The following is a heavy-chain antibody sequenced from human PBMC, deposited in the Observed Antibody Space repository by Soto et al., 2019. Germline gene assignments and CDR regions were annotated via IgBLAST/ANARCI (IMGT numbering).Heavy chain of an antibody. V-gene: IGHV4-61*01. J-gene: IGHJ4*02. CDR2: IYNSRAT. CDR1: SGSVSSGSYY. Sequence: PSETLSLTCTVSSGSVSSGSYYWSWIRQPPGKGLEWIGYIYNSRATSYNPSLKSRVSISVDTSKNTLYLQMNSLRAEDTAVYYCARDGPRRWSGYSFDYWGQGTLVTVSS. CDR3: ARDGPRRWSGYSFDY. D-gene: IGHD3-3*01.